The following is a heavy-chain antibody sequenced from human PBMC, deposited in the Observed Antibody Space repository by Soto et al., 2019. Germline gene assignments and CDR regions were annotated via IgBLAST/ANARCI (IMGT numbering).Heavy chain of an antibody. D-gene: IGHD4-17*01. Sequence: EVQLVESGGGLVQPGGSLRLSCAASGFTFSSYGMNWVRQAPGKGLEWVSYISSSRSTIYYADSVKGRFTISRDNAKNSLSLHMYNLRAAKTGLCSSASDFTERLHEPTVTMVSWGQATLVTVPS. CDR2: ISSSRSTI. CDR3: ASDFTERLHEPTVTMVS. CDR1: GFTFSSYG. V-gene: IGHV3-48*01. J-gene: IGHJ5*02.